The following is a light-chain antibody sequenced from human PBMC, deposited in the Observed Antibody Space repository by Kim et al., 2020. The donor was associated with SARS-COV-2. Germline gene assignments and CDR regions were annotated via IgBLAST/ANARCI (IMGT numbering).Light chain of an antibody. J-gene: IGKJ2*01. Sequence: SAPVGDSVTMPCRASQTISSRMAWYQQKPGKVPTLLIYEASTLESGVPSRFSGSRSGTEFTLTISSLQPDDFATYYCQQYNDYSATFGQGTKLEI. CDR1: QTISSR. CDR3: QQYNDYSAT. V-gene: IGKV1-5*03. CDR2: EAS.